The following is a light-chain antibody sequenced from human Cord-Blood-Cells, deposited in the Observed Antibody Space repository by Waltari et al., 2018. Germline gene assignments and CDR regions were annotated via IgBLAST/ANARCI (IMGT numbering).Light chain of an antibody. Sequence: EIVLTQSPGTLSLSPGERAPLSCRASQSVSSSYLAWYQQKPGQAPRLLIYGASSRATGIPDRFSGSGSGTDFTLTISRLEPEDFAVYYCQQYGSSRTFGQGTKLEIK. CDR1: QSVSSSY. J-gene: IGKJ2*01. V-gene: IGKV3-20*01. CDR3: QQYGSSRT. CDR2: GAS.